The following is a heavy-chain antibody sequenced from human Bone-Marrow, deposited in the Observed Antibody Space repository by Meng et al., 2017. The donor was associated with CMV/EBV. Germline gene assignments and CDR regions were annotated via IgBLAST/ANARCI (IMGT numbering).Heavy chain of an antibody. CDR2: MWSDGSNK. Sequence: GESLKISCAASGFTFSSYGMHWVRQAPGKGLEWVAVMWSDGSNKYYADSVKGRFTISRDNSKNTLYLQMNSLSAEDTATYYCANALTGTPFPGTFEYCGQGTLVTVSS. CDR1: GFTFSSYG. CDR3: ANALTGTPFPGTFEY. D-gene: IGHD1-14*01. V-gene: IGHV3-33*06. J-gene: IGHJ4*02.